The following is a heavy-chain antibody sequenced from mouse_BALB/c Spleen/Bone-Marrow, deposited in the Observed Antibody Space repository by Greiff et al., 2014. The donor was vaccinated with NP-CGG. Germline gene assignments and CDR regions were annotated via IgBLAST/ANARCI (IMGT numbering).Heavy chain of an antibody. D-gene: IGHD4-1*01. CDR1: GFTFSGYW. CDR2: IRLISNNYAP. Sequence: VQLKESGGGLVQPGGSMKLSCVASGFTFSGYWMNWVRQSPEKGLEWIAEIRLISNNYAPHYAESVKGRFTISRDDSKSSVHLQMNNLRAEDTGIYYCTRDWDDAMDYWGQGTSVTVSS. J-gene: IGHJ4*01. CDR3: TRDWDDAMDY. V-gene: IGHV6-6*02.